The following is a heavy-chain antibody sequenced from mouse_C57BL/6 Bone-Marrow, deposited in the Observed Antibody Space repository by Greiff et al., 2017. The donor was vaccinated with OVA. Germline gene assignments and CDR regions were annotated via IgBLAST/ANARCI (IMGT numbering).Heavy chain of an antibody. D-gene: IGHD2-4*01. CDR2: IRSKSGNYAT. V-gene: IGHV10-3*01. CDR3: VRDIYYDYAWFAY. CDR1: GFTFNTYA. J-gene: IGHJ3*01. Sequence: EVKLMESGGGLVQPKGSLKLSCAASGFTFNTYAMHWVRQAPGKGLEWVARIRSKSGNYATYYADSMKDRFTISRADSQSMLYLQMNNLKTEDTAMYNCVRDIYYDYAWFAYWGQGTLVTVSA.